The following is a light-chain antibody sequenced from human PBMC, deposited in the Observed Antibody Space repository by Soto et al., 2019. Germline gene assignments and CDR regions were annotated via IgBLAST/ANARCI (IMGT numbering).Light chain of an antibody. CDR2: DVS. V-gene: IGLV2-14*03. Sequence: QSALTQPASVSGSPGQSITISCTGTSSDVGAYNYVSWYQQYPGGAPRLMISDVSNRPSGVSNRFSGSKSGNTASLTISGLQAEDEAEYFCSSYTGTSYTGSNTYVFGTGTKVTVL. CDR3: SSYTGTSYTGSNTYV. CDR1: SSDVGAYNY. J-gene: IGLJ1*01.